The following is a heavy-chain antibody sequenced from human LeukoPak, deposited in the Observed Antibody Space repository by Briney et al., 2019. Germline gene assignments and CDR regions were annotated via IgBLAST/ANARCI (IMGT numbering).Heavy chain of an antibody. CDR1: GYNFFSYF. J-gene: IGHJ4*02. CDR3: ARGGGGLAY. V-gene: IGHV1-2*02. Sequence: ASVKVSCKASGYNFFSYFISWVRRAPGQGLEWMGWINPNSGVTNYAQKFQGRVTMTRDTSISAAYMELSSLRSDDTAVYYCARGGGGLAYWGQGTLVTVSS. CDR2: INPNSGVT. D-gene: IGHD3-16*01.